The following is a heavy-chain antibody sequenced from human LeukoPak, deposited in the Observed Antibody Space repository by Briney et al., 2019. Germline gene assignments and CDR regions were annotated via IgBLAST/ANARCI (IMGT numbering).Heavy chain of an antibody. Sequence: SETLSLTCAVSGYSISSGYYWGWIRQPPGKGLEWIGSIYHSGSTCYNPSLKSRVTISVDTSKNQFSLKLSSVTAADTAVYYCARGRVLLWFGESHDAFDIWGQGTMVTVSS. CDR3: ARGRVLLWFGESHDAFDI. D-gene: IGHD3-10*01. CDR1: GYSISSGYY. V-gene: IGHV4-38-2*01. CDR2: IYHSGST. J-gene: IGHJ3*02.